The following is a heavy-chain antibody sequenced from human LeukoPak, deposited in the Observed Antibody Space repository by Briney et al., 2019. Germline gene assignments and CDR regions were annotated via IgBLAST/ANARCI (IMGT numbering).Heavy chain of an antibody. CDR3: ARARIAARFYYMDV. Sequence: SETLSLTCTVSGGSISSYYWSWIRQPPGKGLEWIGYIYYSGSTNYNPSLKSRVTISVDTSKNQFSLKLSSVTAADTAVYYCARARIAARFYYMDVWGKGTTVTVSS. J-gene: IGHJ6*03. CDR2: IYYSGST. CDR1: GGSISSYY. V-gene: IGHV4-59*01. D-gene: IGHD6-6*01.